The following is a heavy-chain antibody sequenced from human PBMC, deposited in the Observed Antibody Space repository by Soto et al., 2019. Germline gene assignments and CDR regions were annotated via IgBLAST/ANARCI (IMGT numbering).Heavy chain of an antibody. CDR3: VRENYYYGMDV. V-gene: IGHV3-66*01. Sequence: EVQLVESGGTLVQPGGSLKLSCAASGFDASVNFMTWVRQAPGKGLEWVSAINNAGSTFYADSVKGRFTIARDDSKNTIFLQMNSLRVEDTAMYCRVRENYYYGMDVWGQGTAVTVSS. J-gene: IGHJ6*02. CDR2: INNAGST. CDR1: GFDASVNF.